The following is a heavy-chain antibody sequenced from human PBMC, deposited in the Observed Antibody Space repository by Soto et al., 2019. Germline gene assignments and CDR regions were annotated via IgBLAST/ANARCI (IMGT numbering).Heavy chain of an antibody. J-gene: IGHJ6*02. CDR1: GFTFSSYG. CDR3: AKAEWSAAIPLGMDV. D-gene: IGHD2-2*01. V-gene: IGHV3-30*18. Sequence: QVQLVESGGGVVQPGRSLRLSCAASGFTFSSYGMHWVRQAPGKGLEWVAVISYDGSNKYYADSVKGRFTISRDNSKNTLSLQMNSLRAEDTAVYYCAKAEWSAAIPLGMDVWGQGTTVTVSS. CDR2: ISYDGSNK.